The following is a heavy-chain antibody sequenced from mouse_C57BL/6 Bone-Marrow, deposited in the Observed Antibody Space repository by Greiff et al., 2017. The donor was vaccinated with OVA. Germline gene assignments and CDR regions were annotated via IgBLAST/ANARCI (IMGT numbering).Heavy chain of an antibody. CDR3: ARKKGILLRYYFDY. Sequence: VQLQQPGTELVKPGASVKLSCKASGYTFTSYWMHWVKQRPGQGLEWIGNINPSNGGTNYNEKFKSKATLTVDKSSSTAYMQLSSLTSEDSAVYYSARKKGILLRYYFDYWGQGTTLTVSS. CDR1: GYTFTSYW. J-gene: IGHJ2*01. CDR2: INPSNGGT. D-gene: IGHD1-1*01. V-gene: IGHV1-53*01.